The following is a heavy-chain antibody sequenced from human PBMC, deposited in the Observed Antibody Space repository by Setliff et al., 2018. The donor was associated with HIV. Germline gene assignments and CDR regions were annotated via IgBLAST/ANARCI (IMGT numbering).Heavy chain of an antibody. CDR1: GGSISNGYYY. CDR2: IYTSGST. D-gene: IGHD3-22*01. CDR3: ARSLVPSGYYYGRHAFDI. J-gene: IGHJ3*02. V-gene: IGHV4-61*09. Sequence: SETLSLTCTVSGGSISNGYYYWSWIRQPAGKGLEWIGHIYTSGSTKYNPSLKSRVTISVDTSKNQFSLRVNSVTAADTAVYYCARSLVPSGYYYGRHAFDIWGQGTKVTVSS.